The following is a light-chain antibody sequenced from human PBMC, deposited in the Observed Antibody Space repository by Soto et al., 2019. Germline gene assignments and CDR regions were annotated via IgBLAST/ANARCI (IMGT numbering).Light chain of an antibody. J-gene: IGKJ1*01. CDR1: QSISSW. Sequence: DIKMTQSPSSLSASVGDRVTITCRASQSISSWMAWYQQKPGKAPKLLIYDASNLESGVPSRFSGSGSGTEFTLTISSLQPDDFATYYCQQYNSYWTFGQGTKVDI. V-gene: IGKV1-5*01. CDR3: QQYNSYWT. CDR2: DAS.